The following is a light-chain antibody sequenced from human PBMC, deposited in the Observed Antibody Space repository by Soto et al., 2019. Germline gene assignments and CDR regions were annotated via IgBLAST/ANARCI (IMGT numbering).Light chain of an antibody. V-gene: IGKV3-20*01. J-gene: IGKJ3*01. CDR1: QSLSNSF. Sequence: EIVLTQSPGTVSLSPGERATLSCRASQSLSNSFLAWYLQKPGQAPRLLIFGASSRATGIPDRFSGSGSGTDLTLTISRLEPEDFGVYYCQHYGSSMVTFGPGTKVDIK. CDR3: QHYGSSMVT. CDR2: GAS.